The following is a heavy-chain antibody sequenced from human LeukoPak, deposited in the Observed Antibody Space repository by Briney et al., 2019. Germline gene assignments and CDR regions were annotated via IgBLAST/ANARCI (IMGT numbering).Heavy chain of an antibody. CDR1: VGSISSYS. D-gene: IGHD6-19*01. CDR3: ARATVAGTKVDY. CDR2: IYYSGST. J-gene: IGHJ4*02. V-gene: IGHV4-59*01. Sequence: PSETLSLTCTVSVGSISSYSWGWIGKPPGKGLEWIGYIYYSGSTNYNPSLKSRVTISVDTSKNQFSLKLSSVTAADTAVYYCARATVAGTKVDYWGQGTLVTVSS.